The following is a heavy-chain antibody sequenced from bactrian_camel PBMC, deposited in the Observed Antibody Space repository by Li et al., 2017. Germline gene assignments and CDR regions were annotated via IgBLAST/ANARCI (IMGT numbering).Heavy chain of an antibody. CDR2: IDVYEDRA. CDR3: AIDDQALFGCGLRRSDYTY. Sequence: VQLVESGGGSAQAGGSLRLSCAVSGYNNRRSCMGWFRQAPGKQREGVATIDVYEDRAYYRDSVKGRFTVSRDDAENTLALRMNGLKPEDTAVYYCAIDDQALFGCGLRRSDYTYWGQGTQVTVS. CDR1: GYNNRRSC. D-gene: IGHD5*01. J-gene: IGHJ4*01. V-gene: IGHV3S40*01.